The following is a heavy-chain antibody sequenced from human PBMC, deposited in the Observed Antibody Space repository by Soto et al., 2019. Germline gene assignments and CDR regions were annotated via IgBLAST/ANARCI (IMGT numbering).Heavy chain of an antibody. CDR3: ARHITTGTFRGYYQH. CDR1: GGSISSSSHY. Sequence: SETLCLTCTVSGGSISSSSHYWDWIRQSPGEGLEWIGGIFYSGSTYYNPSLKSRVTISVDLSKNQFSLKLSSVAAADTAVYYCARHITTGTFRGYYQHWGQGTLVTVSS. J-gene: IGHJ1*01. CDR2: IFYSGST. V-gene: IGHV4-39*01. D-gene: IGHD3-22*01.